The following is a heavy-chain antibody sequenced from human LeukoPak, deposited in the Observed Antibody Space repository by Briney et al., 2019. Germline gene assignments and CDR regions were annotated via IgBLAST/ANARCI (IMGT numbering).Heavy chain of an antibody. J-gene: IGHJ4*02. Sequence: GGSLRLSCAASGFTFNSYVMSWVRQAPGKGLEWVSTISHSGGSTYYADSVKGRFTISRDNSKNTLYLRMNSLRADDTAVYYCAKVKDISGYQHFDYWGQGTLVTVSS. CDR3: AKVKDISGYQHFDY. CDR2: ISHSGGST. D-gene: IGHD3-22*01. CDR1: GFTFNSYV. V-gene: IGHV3-23*01.